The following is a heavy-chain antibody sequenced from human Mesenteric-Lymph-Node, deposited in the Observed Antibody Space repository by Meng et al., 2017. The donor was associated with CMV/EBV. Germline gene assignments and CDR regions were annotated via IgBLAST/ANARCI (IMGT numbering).Heavy chain of an antibody. V-gene: IGHV3-23*01. CDR3: AKDQGFSAASG. D-gene: IGHD6-13*01. CDR2: ISGSGITT. Sequence: EVQLLESGGGWVQAGVSLRVSCAASGFTFSNYAMSWVRQAPGKGLEWVSSISGSGITTYYADSVKGRFTISRDNSKDTLYLEMNSLRAEDTAVYYCAKDQGFSAASGGDQGTLVTVSS. CDR1: GFTFSNYA. J-gene: IGHJ4*02.